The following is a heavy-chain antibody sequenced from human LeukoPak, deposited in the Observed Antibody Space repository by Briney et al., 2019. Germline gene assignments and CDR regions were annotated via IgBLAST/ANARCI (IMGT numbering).Heavy chain of an antibody. CDR3: ARESPIPAAGTTYYYYFTMDV. V-gene: IGHV4-4*07. J-gene: IGHJ6*02. Sequence: SETLSLTCAVYGGSLSGYYWSWIRQPAGKGLEWIGRMYTSGTTDYSPSLKSRVTMSVDTSKNQFSLKLSSVTAADTAVYYCARESPIPAAGTTYYYYFTMDVWGQGTTVTVSS. CDR2: MYTSGTT. D-gene: IGHD6-13*01. CDR1: GGSLSGYY.